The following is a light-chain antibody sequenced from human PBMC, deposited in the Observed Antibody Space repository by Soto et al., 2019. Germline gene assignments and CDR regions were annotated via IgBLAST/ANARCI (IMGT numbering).Light chain of an antibody. J-gene: IGKJ4*01. Sequence: IQMTQSPSSLSASLGDRVTITCRASQSISNYLNWYQQKPGKAPKLLIHTTSSLQSGVPSRFSASGTGTDFTLTISSLQPEDFATYYCQQSFSTPQTFGGGTKVEI. CDR1: QSISNY. V-gene: IGKV1-39*01. CDR2: TTS. CDR3: QQSFSTPQT.